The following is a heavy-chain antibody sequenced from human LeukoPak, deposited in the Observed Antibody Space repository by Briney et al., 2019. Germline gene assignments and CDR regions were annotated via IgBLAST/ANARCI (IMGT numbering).Heavy chain of an antibody. CDR3: ARETTVTTIDAFDI. D-gene: IGHD4-17*01. J-gene: IGHJ3*02. CDR2: INPNSGGT. CDR1: GYTFTGYY. V-gene: IGHV1-2*02. Sequence: ASVKVSCKASGYTFTGYYMHWVRQAPGQGLEWMGWINPNSGGTNYAQKFQGRVTMTRDTSISTAYMELSRLRSDDTAVYYCARETTVTTIDAFDIWGQGTMVTVSS.